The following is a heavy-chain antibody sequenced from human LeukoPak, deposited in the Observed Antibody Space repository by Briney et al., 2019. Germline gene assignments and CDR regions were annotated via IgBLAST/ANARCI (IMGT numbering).Heavy chain of an antibody. CDR1: GYTFTSYY. V-gene: IGHV1-46*01. CDR3: ARDLADWNYWYYYGMDV. D-gene: IGHD1-7*01. CDR2: INPSGGST. J-gene: IGHJ6*02. Sequence: ASVKVSCKASGYTFTSYYMHWVRQAPGQGLEWMGIINPSGGSTSYAQKFQGRVTMTRDTSTSTVYMELSSLRSEDTAVYCCARDLADWNYWYYYGMDVWGQGTTVTVSS.